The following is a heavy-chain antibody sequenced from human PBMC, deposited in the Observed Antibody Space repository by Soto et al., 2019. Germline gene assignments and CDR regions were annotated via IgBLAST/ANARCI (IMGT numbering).Heavy chain of an antibody. CDR2: INPNSGGT. J-gene: IGHJ2*01. CDR1: GYTFTGYY. D-gene: IGHD6-6*01. CDR3: ARDLPSSIAARPSWYFDL. V-gene: IGHV1-2*04. Sequence: ASVKVSCKASGYTFTGYYMHWVRQAPGQGLEWMGWINPNSGGTNYAQKFQGWVTMTRDTSISTAYMELSRLRSDDTAVYYCARDLPSSIAARPSWYFDLWGRGTLVTVSS.